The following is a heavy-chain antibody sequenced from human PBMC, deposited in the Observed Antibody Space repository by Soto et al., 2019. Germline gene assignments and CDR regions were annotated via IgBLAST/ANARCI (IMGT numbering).Heavy chain of an antibody. Sequence: PSQTLSLTCAISGDSVSSHSAAWNWIRQSPSRGLEWLGRTYYRSKWYNDYAVSVKSRIIINPDTSKNQVSLQLNSVTPEDTAVYYCARDLGQGNTPAHNYFDFWGQGSLVTVSS. D-gene: IGHD3-16*01. V-gene: IGHV6-1*01. CDR3: ARDLGQGNTPAHNYFDF. J-gene: IGHJ4*02. CDR1: GDSVSSHSAA. CDR2: TYYRSKWYN.